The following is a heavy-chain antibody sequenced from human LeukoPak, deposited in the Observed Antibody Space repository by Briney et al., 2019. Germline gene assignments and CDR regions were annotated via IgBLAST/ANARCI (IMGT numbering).Heavy chain of an antibody. J-gene: IGHJ4*02. V-gene: IGHV3-66*01. CDR3: ARGGNDFWSGYYYYFDY. D-gene: IGHD3-3*01. Sequence: GSLRLSCAASGFTVSSNYMSWVRQAPGKGLEWVSVIYSGGSTYYADSVKGRFTTSRDNSKNTLYLQMNSLRAEDTAVYYCARGGNDFWSGYYYYFDYWGQGTLVTVSS. CDR1: GFTVSSNY. CDR2: IYSGGST.